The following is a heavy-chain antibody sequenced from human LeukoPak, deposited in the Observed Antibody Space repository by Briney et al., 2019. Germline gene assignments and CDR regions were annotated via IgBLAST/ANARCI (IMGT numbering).Heavy chain of an antibody. V-gene: IGHV3-21*01. D-gene: IGHD5-18*01. CDR3: ARDLSDTDWFDP. J-gene: IGHJ5*02. Sequence: GGSLRLSCAGSGFTFSGYWIHWVRQAPGKGLVWVSSISSSSSYIYYADSVKGRFTISRVNAKNSLYLQMNSLRAEDTAVCYCARDLSDTDWFDPWGPGTLVTVSS. CDR2: ISSSSSYI. CDR1: GFTFSGYW.